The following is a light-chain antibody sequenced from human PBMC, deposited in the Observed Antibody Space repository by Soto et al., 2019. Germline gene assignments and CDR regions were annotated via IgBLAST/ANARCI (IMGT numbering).Light chain of an antibody. CDR1: QTISSW. CDR2: GAS. V-gene: IGKV1-5*01. J-gene: IGKJ1*01. CDR3: LQDINYPWT. Sequence: DIQMTQSPSTLSGSVGDRVTITCRASQTISSWLAWYQQKPGKAPKXLIYGASNLQSGVPPRFSGSGSGTDCTLAISSLQPEDAATYYCLQDINYPWTLGQGTKVDIK.